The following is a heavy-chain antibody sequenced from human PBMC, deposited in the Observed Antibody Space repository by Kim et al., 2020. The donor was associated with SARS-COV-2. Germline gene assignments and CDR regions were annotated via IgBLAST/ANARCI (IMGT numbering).Heavy chain of an antibody. J-gene: IGHJ4*02. D-gene: IGHD3-3*01. Sequence: SVKVSCKASGGTFSSYAISWVRQAPGQGLEWMGRIIPILGIANYAQKFQGRVTITADKSTSTAYMELSSLRSEDTAVYYCASGGGPTISDAGYWGQGTLVTVSS. V-gene: IGHV1-69*04. CDR2: IIPILGIA. CDR3: ASGGGPTISDAGY. CDR1: GGTFSSYA.